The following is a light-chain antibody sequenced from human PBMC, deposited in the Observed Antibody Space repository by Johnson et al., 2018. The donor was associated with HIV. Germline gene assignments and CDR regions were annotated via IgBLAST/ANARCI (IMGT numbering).Light chain of an antibody. CDR1: SSNIGNNF. V-gene: IGLV1-51*01. CDR3: GTWDNSLSAYF. CDR2: ENN. Sequence: QSVLTQPPSVSAAPGQRVTISCFGSSSNIGNNFVSWYQQFPGTAPKLLIYENNKRPSGIPDRFSGSKSGTSATLGITGLQTGDEADYYCGTWDNSLSAYFFGTGTKVTVL. J-gene: IGLJ1*01.